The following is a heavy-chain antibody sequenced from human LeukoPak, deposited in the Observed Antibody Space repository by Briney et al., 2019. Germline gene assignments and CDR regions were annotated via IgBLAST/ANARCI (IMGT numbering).Heavy chain of an antibody. J-gene: IGHJ4*02. Sequence: GRSLRLSCAASGFSFSSYGMHWVRQAPGKGLEWVAVVWYDGTNKYYAGSVKGRFTISRDNSKNTLYLQMNSLRAEDTAVYYCARDQRGFSYSKYYFDYWGQGTLVTVSS. CDR1: GFSFSSYG. V-gene: IGHV3-33*01. D-gene: IGHD5-18*01. CDR3: ARDQRGFSYSKYYFDY. CDR2: VWYDGTNK.